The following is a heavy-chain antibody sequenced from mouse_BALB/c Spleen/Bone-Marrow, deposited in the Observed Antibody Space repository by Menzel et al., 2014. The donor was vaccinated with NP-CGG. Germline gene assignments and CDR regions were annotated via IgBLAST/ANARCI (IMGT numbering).Heavy chain of an antibody. V-gene: IGHV1S137*01. D-gene: IGHD2-4*01. J-gene: IGHJ4*01. CDR2: ISTYYGDA. CDR3: ARVITTGYYGMDY. Sequence: VQLQHSGAELVRPGVSVKISCKGSGYTFTDYTMHWVKQSHAKSLEWIGVISTYYGDASYNQKFKGKATMTVDKSSSTAYMELARLTSEDSAIYYCARVITTGYYGMDYWGQGTSVTVSS. CDR1: GYTFTDYT.